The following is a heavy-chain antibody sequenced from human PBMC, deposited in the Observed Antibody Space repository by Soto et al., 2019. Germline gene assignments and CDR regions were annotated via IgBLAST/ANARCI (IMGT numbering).Heavy chain of an antibody. J-gene: IGHJ5*02. Sequence: TVSGGSISSGGYYWSWIRQHPGKGLEWIGYIYYSGTTYYNPSLKSRVTISVDTSKNQFSLKLSSVSAADTALYYCARCSLVVVPAPGFDPWGRGTLVTVS. D-gene: IGHD2-2*01. CDR1: GGSISSGGYY. CDR2: IYYSGTT. CDR3: ARCSLVVVPAPGFDP. V-gene: IGHV4-31*03.